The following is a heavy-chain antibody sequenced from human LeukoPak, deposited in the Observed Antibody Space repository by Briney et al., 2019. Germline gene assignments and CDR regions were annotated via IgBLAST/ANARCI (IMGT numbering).Heavy chain of an antibody. CDR3: AAEKEKTYYDILTGYYPNDY. J-gene: IGHJ4*02. D-gene: IGHD3-9*01. V-gene: IGHV4-39*06. Sequence: PSETLSLTCTVSGGSISSSSYYWGWIRQPPGKGLGWIGSIYYSGSTYYNPSLKSRVTISVDTSKNQFTMKLSSVTAADTAVYYCAAEKEKTYYDILTGYYPNDYWGQGTLVTVSS. CDR2: IYYSGST. CDR1: GGSISSSSYY.